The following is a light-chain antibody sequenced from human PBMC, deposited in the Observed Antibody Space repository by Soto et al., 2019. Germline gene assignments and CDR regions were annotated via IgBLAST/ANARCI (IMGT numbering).Light chain of an antibody. Sequence: IVMTHSPDTLSVSPLEGVTLSFRASQSVRSHLAWYQQKPGQPPRLLIYGASTRATGIPARFSGSGFGTEFTLTISSLQSEDFAVYYCKQYKNWPLFGQGTRLEIK. J-gene: IGKJ5*01. CDR1: QSVRSH. V-gene: IGKV3-15*01. CDR3: KQYKNWPL. CDR2: GAS.